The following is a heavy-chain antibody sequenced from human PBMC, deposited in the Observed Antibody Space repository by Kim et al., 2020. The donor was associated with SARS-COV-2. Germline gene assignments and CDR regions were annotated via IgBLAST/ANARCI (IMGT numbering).Heavy chain of an antibody. CDR1: GFTFSSYS. J-gene: IGHJ4*02. CDR2: ISSSSSYI. D-gene: IGHD2-15*01. Sequence: GGSLRLSCAASGFTFSSYSMNWVRQAPGKGLEWVSSISSSSSYIYYADSVKGRFTISRDNAKNSLYLQMNSLRAEDTAVYYCAREARYCSGGSCYSRWIDYWGQGTLVTVSS. V-gene: IGHV3-21*01. CDR3: AREARYCSGGSCYSRWIDY.